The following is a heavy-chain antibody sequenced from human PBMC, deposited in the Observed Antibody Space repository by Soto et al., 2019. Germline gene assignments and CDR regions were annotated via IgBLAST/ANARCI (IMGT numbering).Heavy chain of an antibody. Sequence: ASVKVSCKASGYTFTGYYMHWVRQAPGQGLEWMGWINPNSGGTNYAQKFQGRVTMTRDTSISTAYMELSRLRSDDTAVYYCATSRITMVRGVIFNWFDPWGQGTLVTVS. CDR2: INPNSGGT. CDR3: ATSRITMVRGVIFNWFDP. J-gene: IGHJ5*02. D-gene: IGHD3-10*01. CDR1: GYTFTGYY. V-gene: IGHV1-2*02.